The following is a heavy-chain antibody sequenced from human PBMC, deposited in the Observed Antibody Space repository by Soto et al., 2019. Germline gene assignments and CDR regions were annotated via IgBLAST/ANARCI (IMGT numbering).Heavy chain of an antibody. CDR2: IYYSGST. V-gene: IGHV4-59*01. Sequence: QVQLQESGPGLVKPSETLSLTCTVSGGSISSYYWSWIRQPPGKGLEWIGYIYYSGSTNYNPSLKSRVTISVDTSKNQFSLKLSSVTAADTAVYYCARGPRIAAAGYYYYYGMDVWGQGTTVTVSS. CDR3: ARGPRIAAAGYYYYYGMDV. J-gene: IGHJ6*02. CDR1: GGSISSYY. D-gene: IGHD6-13*01.